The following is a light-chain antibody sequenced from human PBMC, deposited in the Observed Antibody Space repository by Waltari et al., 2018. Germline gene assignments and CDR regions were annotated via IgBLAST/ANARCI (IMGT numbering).Light chain of an antibody. CDR3: AAWDDSLNGRV. V-gene: IGLV1-44*01. J-gene: IGLJ3*02. Sequence: QSVLTQPPSASGTPGQRVTISCSGSSSTIGSNTVNWYQQLPGTAPQLLIYSNNQRPSGVPDRFSGSKSGTSASLAISGLQSEDEADYYCAAWDDSLNGRVFGGGTKLTVL. CDR1: SSTIGSNT. CDR2: SNN.